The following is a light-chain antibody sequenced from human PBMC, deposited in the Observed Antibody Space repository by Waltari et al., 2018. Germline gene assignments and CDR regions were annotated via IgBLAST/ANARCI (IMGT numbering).Light chain of an antibody. V-gene: IGKV2D-29*02. CDR2: GVS. CDR3: MQSIQLPLT. J-gene: IGKJ4*01. CDR1: QNRLYSDGKTY. Sequence: DMVMTQTPLSLSVTPGQPASISCKSSQNRLYSDGKTYFYWYLQKPGQSPHLLIYGVSNRFSGVPDRFSGSGSGTDFTLNISRVEAEDVGLYYCMQSIQLPLTFGGGTKVEIK.